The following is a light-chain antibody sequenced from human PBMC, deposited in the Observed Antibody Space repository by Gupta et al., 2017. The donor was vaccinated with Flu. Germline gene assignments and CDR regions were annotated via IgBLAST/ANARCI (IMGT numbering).Light chain of an antibody. CDR2: ADS. V-gene: IGLV2-8*01. CDR1: SGGVGCYTY. J-gene: IGLJ1*01. Sequence: QSVTTACTGTSGGVGCYTYLSWNQQHPGNDPNFMIYADSRRSPGVPARFSASRSISTASLTVSGHTAEDEDDYYCGSDADVRYVFGLGTKVTVL. CDR3: GSDADVRYV.